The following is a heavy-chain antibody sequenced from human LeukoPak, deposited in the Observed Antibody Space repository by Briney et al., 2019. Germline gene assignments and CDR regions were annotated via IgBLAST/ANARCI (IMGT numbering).Heavy chain of an antibody. J-gene: IGHJ5*02. Sequence: SVKVSCKSSGGTFSSYASSWVRQAPGQGLEWMGGIIPIFGTANYAQKFQGRVTITTDESTSTAYMELISLRSEDTAVYYCARAATLDGSGSYYNVKNWFDPWGQGTLVTVSS. D-gene: IGHD3-10*01. CDR1: GGTFSSYA. CDR2: IIPIFGTA. CDR3: ARAATLDGSGSYYNVKNWFDP. V-gene: IGHV1-69*05.